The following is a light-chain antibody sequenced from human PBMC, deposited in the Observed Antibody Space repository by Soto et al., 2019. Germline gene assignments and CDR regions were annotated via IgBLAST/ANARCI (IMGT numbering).Light chain of an antibody. CDR3: QQYGSSIT. CDR2: GAA. V-gene: IGKV3-20*01. CDR1: QSVFSS. J-gene: IGKJ5*01. Sequence: EIVMTQSSATLSVSPGERATLSCRASQSVFSSLAWYQRKSGQAPRLLIYGAATRATGIPDRFSGSGSGTDFTLTISRLEPEDFAVYYCQQYGSSITFGQGTRLEIK.